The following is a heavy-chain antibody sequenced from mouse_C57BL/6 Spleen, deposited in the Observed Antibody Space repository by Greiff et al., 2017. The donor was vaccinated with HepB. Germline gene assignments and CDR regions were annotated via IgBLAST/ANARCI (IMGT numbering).Heavy chain of an antibody. CDR3: ARSGYDYPLFAY. J-gene: IGHJ3*01. D-gene: IGHD2-4*01. Sequence: VQLQESGPELVKPGASVKISCKASGYAFSSSWMNWVKQRPGKGLEWIGRIYPGDGDTNYNGKFKGKATLTADKSSSTAYMQLSSLTSEDSAVYFCARSGYDYPLFAYWGQGTLVTVSA. CDR1: GYAFSSSW. V-gene: IGHV1-82*01. CDR2: IYPGDGDT.